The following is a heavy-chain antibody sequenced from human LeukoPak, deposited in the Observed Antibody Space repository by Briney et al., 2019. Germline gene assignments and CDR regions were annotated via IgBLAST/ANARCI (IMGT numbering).Heavy chain of an antibody. CDR2: IYYSGST. V-gene: IGHV4-39*01. CDR3: ARLAYYDFWSGYYTHYYYMDV. Sequence: SETLSLTCTVSGGSISNYYWSWIRQPPGKGLEWIGSIYYSGSTYYTPSLKSRVTISVDTSKNQFSLKLSSVTAADTAVYYCARLAYYDFWSGYYTHYYYMDVWGKGTTVTVSS. CDR1: GGSISNYY. J-gene: IGHJ6*03. D-gene: IGHD3-3*01.